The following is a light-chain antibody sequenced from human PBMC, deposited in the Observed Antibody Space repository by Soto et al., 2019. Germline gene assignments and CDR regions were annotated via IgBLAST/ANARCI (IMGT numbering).Light chain of an antibody. CDR3: QQLNGYLWLT. J-gene: IGKJ4*01. CDR2: DAS. CDR1: QGISTY. V-gene: IGKV1-9*01. Sequence: DIQLTQSPSFLSASVGDRVTITCRASQGISTYLAWYQQKLGKAPKLLIYDASTLQSGVPSRFSGSRSGTAFTLTISRLQPKDFATYDGQQLNGYLWLTFGGGTKVDIK.